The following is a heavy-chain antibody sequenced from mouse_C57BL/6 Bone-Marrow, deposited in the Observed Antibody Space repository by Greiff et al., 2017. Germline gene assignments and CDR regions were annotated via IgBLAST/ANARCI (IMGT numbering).Heavy chain of an antibody. CDR1: GYTFTSYW. V-gene: IGHV1-55*01. J-gene: IGHJ4*01. D-gene: IGHD2-3*01. CDR2: IYPGSGST. Sequence: QVQLQQPGAELVKPGASVKMSCKASGYTFTSYWITWVKQRPGQGLEWIGDIYPGSGSTNYNEKFKSKATLTVDTSSSTAYMQLSSLTSEDSAVYYCARGEVYDGYYNYYAMDYWGQGTSVTVSS. CDR3: ARGEVYDGYYNYYAMDY.